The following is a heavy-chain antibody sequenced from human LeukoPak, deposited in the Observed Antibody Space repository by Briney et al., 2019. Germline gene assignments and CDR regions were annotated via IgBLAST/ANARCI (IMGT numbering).Heavy chain of an antibody. CDR2: ITDSGGDT. J-gene: IGHJ4*02. V-gene: IGHV3-23*01. CDR1: GFTFSSYP. Sequence: PGGSLRLSCAASGFTFSSYPMSWVRQAPGKGLEWVAGITDSGGDTYYADSVKGRFTISRDNSKNTLYLQMNSLRAEDTALYYCATSSGWYPKYFDYWGQGTLVTVSS. D-gene: IGHD6-19*01. CDR3: ATSSGWYPKYFDY.